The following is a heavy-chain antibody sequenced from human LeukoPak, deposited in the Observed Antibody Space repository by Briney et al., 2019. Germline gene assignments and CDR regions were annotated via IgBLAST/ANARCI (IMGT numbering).Heavy chain of an antibody. CDR3: AGYDYRDFDY. V-gene: IGHV4-39*07. CDR2: IYTSGST. CDR1: GGSISSSSYY. J-gene: IGHJ4*02. D-gene: IGHD3-22*01. Sequence: SETLSLTCTVSGGSISSSSYYWGWVRQPPGKGLEWIGRIYTSGSTNYNPSLKSRVTISVDTSKNQFSLKLSSVTAADTAVYYCAGYDYRDFDYWGQGTLVTVSS.